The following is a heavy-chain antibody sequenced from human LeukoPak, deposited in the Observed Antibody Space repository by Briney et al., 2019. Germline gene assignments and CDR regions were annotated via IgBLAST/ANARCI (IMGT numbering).Heavy chain of an antibody. CDR3: ARGSLVHFYNSGTYRTRAGFDY. CDR1: GFTFTTFW. D-gene: IGHD3-10*01. Sequence: GGSLRLSCATSGFTFTTFWMHWVRQAPGKGLVWVSRINHDGSNTNYVDSVKGRFTISRDNAKNSLYLRMNSLRAEDTAVYYCARGSLVHFYNSGTYRTRAGFDYWGQGTLVTVSS. J-gene: IGHJ4*02. CDR2: INHDGSNT. V-gene: IGHV3-74*01.